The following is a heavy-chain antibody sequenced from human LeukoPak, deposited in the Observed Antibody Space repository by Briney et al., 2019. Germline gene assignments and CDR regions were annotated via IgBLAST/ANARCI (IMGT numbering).Heavy chain of an antibody. J-gene: IGHJ4*02. CDR2: IYYSGST. V-gene: IGHV4-31*03. CDR3: ARYDCSSTSCYAGEYYFDY. Sequence: SETLSLTCTVSGGSISSGGYYWSWIRQHPGKGLEWIGYIYYSGSTYYNPSLKSRVTISVDTSKNQFSLKLSSVTAADTAVYYCARYDCSSTSCYAGEYYFDYWGQGTLVTVSS. D-gene: IGHD2-2*01. CDR1: GGSISSGGYY.